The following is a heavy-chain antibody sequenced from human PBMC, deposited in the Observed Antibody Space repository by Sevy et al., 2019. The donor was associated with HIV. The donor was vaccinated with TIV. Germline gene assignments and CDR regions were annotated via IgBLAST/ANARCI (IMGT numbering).Heavy chain of an antibody. D-gene: IGHD2-2*02. J-gene: IGHJ6*02. CDR2: ITGSGGST. V-gene: IGHV3-23*01. Sequence: GGSLRLSCAASGFTFSRNAMSWVRQAPWKGLKWASGITGSGGSTYYADSVKGRFTISRDNSKNTLYLQMNSLGVEDTAVYYCAKVGDCSSTSCYSIYYGMDVWGHGTTVTVS. CDR3: AKVGDCSSTSCYSIYYGMDV. CDR1: GFTFSRNA.